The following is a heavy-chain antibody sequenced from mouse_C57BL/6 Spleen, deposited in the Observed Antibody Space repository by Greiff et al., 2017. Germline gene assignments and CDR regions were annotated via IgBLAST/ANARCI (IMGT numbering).Heavy chain of an antibody. V-gene: IGHV1-52*01. J-gene: IGHJ4*01. D-gene: IGHD2-4*01. CDR2: IDPSDSET. CDR1: GYTFTSYW. CDR3: ARSDYDYDLYYAMDY. Sequence: QVQLQQSGAELVRPGSSVKLSCKASGYTFTSYWMHWVKQRPIQGLEWIGNIDPSDSETHYNQKFKDKATLTVDKSSSTAYMQLSSLTSEDSAVYYCARSDYDYDLYYAMDYWGQGTSVTVSS.